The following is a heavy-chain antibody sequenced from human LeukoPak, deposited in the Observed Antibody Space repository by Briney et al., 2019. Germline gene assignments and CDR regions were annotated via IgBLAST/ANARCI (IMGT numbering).Heavy chain of an antibody. Sequence: SETLSLTCNVSGGSIGGHTFYWDWIRQPPGKGLEWIAAIYYNGNTFCNPSLKSRVAISIDMSKSQFSLHLSSVSAADTAVYYCARLTALAGHRGAFDIWGPGTMVTVSS. V-gene: IGHV4-39*01. CDR2: IYYNGNT. D-gene: IGHD6-19*01. CDR3: ARLTALAGHRGAFDI. CDR1: GGSIGGHTFY. J-gene: IGHJ3*02.